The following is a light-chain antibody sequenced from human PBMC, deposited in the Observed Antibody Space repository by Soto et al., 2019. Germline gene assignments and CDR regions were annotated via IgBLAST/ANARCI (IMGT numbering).Light chain of an antibody. CDR1: SSDVGGYNY. J-gene: IGLJ2*01. CDR2: EVS. Sequence: QSALTQPASVSGSPGQSITISCTGTSSDVGGYNYVSWYQQHPGKAPKLIIYEVSNRPSGVSNGFSGSKSGNTASLTISGLQAEDEADYYCSSYASSSTLFGGGTKVTVL. V-gene: IGLV2-14*01. CDR3: SSYASSSTL.